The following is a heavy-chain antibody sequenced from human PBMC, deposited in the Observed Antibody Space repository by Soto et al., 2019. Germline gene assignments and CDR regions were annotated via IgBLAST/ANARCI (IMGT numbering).Heavy chain of an antibody. V-gene: IGHV3-64*01. CDR1: GFTFSSYA. D-gene: IGHD2-2*01. CDR2: ISSNGGST. Sequence: GGSLRLSCAASGFTFSSYAMHWVRQAPGKGLEYVSAISSNGGSTYYANSVKGRFTISRDNSKNTLYLQMGSLRAEDMAVYYCARAHLDIGYCSSTSCYGPDYYYYYMDVWGKGTTVTVSS. J-gene: IGHJ6*03. CDR3: ARAHLDIGYCSSTSCYGPDYYYYYMDV.